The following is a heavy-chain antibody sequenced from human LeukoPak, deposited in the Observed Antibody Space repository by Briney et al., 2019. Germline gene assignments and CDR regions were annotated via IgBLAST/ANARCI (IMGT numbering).Heavy chain of an antibody. CDR1: GGSFSGYY. D-gene: IGHD6-13*01. V-gene: IGHV4-34*01. CDR2: INHSGST. CDR3: ARIAAADYFDY. Sequence: PSETLSLTCAVYGGSFSGYYWSWIRQPPGKGLEWIGEINHSGSTNYNPSLKSRVTISVDTSKNQFSLKLSSVTAADTAVYYCARIAAADYFDYWGQGTLVTVSS. J-gene: IGHJ4*02.